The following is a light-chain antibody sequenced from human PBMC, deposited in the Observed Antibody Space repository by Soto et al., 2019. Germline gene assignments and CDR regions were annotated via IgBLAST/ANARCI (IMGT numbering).Light chain of an antibody. CDR3: CSYTDGSSLV. J-gene: IGLJ3*02. V-gene: IGLV2-23*01. CDR1: NSVVVSYNL. CDR2: EGN. Sequence: QSALTQPASVSGSPGQSITISCTGSNSVVVSYNLVSWYQQHPGKAPQLIIFEGNKRPSRVSDRFSGSMSANMASLTISGLQAEDEAEYHFCSYTDGSSLVFGGGTKLTVL.